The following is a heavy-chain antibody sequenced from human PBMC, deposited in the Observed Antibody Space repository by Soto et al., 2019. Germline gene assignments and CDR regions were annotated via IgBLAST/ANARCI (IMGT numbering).Heavy chain of an antibody. CDR1: GGSISSSSYS. D-gene: IGHD2-2*01. Sequence: QLQLQESGPRLVKPSETLSLTCSVSGGSISSSSYSWGWIRQPPGKGLEWIGTIYYSGSTHYNPSHEGRVAISADTPNNRLPLRLSSVTAADTAVYYCGRQPGHCGSTTCFGYYSVDVWGQGTTVTVS. CDR3: GRQPGHCGSTTCFGYYSVDV. CDR2: IYYSGST. J-gene: IGHJ6*02. V-gene: IGHV4-39*01.